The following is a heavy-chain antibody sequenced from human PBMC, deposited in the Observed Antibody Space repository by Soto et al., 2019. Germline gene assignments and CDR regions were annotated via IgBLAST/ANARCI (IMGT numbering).Heavy chain of an antibody. D-gene: IGHD6-19*01. CDR1: GFTVSSNY. J-gene: IGHJ3*01. CDR3: ARDWGVYSSGWYAFDL. CDR2: IYSGGST. V-gene: IGHV3-53*01. Sequence: EVQLVESGGGLIRPGGSLRLSCAASGFTVSSNYMSWVRQAPGKGLEWVSVIYSGGSTYYADSVKGRFTISRDNSKNTLYLQMNSLRAEDTAVYYCARDWGVYSSGWYAFDLWGQGTMVTVSS.